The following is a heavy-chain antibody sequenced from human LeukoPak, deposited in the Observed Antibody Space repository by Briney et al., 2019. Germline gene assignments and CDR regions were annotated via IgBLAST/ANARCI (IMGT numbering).Heavy chain of an antibody. CDR3: ARRLTQYDCFDP. V-gene: IGHV6-1*01. CDR2: TYYRSTWYN. D-gene: IGHD2-2*01. CDR1: GDIVSSNSVS. J-gene: IGHJ5*02. Sequence: SQTLSLTCAISGDIVSSNSVSWNWIRQSPSRGLEWLGRTYYRSTWYNDYAVSVRGRITVNPDTSKNQFSLHLNSVTPEDTAVYYCARRLTQYDCFDPWGQGILVTVSS.